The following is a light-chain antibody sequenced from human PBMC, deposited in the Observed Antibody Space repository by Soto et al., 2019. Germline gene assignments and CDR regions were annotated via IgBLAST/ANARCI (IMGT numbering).Light chain of an antibody. CDR2: ASS. CDR3: QQSYSTPIT. J-gene: IGKJ5*01. Sequence: DIQMTQSPSSLPASVGDRVTITCRASQSISGYLNWYQQKPGKAPKFLIYASSSLHSGVPSRFSGSASGTNFTLTVSSLQPEDFATYYCQQSYSTPITFGQGTRLEV. CDR1: QSISGY. V-gene: IGKV1-39*01.